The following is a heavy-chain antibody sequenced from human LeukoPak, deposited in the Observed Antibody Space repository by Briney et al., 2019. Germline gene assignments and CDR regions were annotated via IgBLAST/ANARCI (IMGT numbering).Heavy chain of an antibody. CDR1: GYTFTSYY. V-gene: IGHV1-46*01. Sequence: ASVKVSCKASGYTFTSYYMHWVRQAPGQGLEWMGIINPSGGSTSYAQKFQGRVTMTRDTSTSTVYMELSSLRSEDTAVYYCARAGYCSGGSCYAAPDDAFDIWGQGTMVTVSS. CDR2: INPSGGST. CDR3: ARAGYCSGGSCYAAPDDAFDI. D-gene: IGHD2-15*01. J-gene: IGHJ3*02.